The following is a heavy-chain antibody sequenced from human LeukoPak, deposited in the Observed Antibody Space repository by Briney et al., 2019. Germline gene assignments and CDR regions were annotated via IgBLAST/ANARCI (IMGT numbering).Heavy chain of an antibody. CDR1: GGTFRDYS. J-gene: IGHJ4*02. D-gene: IGHD6-19*01. V-gene: IGHV1-69*13. CDR2: IIPIFGTA. CDR3: ARGSSGWYYFDY. Sequence: GASVKVSCKASGGTFRDYSISWVRQAPGQGPEWMGGIIPIFGTANYAQKFQGRVTIIADESTSTAYMELSSLTSGDTAVYYCARGSSGWYYFDYWGQGTLVTVSS.